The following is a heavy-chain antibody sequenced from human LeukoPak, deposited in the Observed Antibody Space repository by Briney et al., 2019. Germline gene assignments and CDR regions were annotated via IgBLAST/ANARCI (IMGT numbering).Heavy chain of an antibody. CDR1: GFTLSNYE. CDR2: ISSSGSTM. J-gene: IGHJ4*02. Sequence: GGSLRLSCVASGFTLSNYEMNWVRQAPGKGLEWVSYISSSGSTMYYADSVKGRFTIPRDNAKNSLYLQMNSLRAEDTAVYYCARSTYYYDSSGYYYFDYWGQGTLVTVSS. D-gene: IGHD3-22*01. CDR3: ARSTYYYDSSGYYYFDY. V-gene: IGHV3-48*03.